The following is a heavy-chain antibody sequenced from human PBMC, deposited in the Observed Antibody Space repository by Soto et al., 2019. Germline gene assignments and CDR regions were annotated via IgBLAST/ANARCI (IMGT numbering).Heavy chain of an antibody. CDR3: AKVKGVMTTVNYYLDV. CDR2: TSYDGSKK. J-gene: IGHJ4*02. Sequence: QVQLVESGGGVVQPGGSLRLSCAASGFTFKNYAMHWVRQAPDKGLEWLAITSYDGSKKSYRDSVKGRFTISIDNSKNTLFLQMNSLRAEDTAVYFCAKVKGVMTTVNYYLDVWGQGTMVTVSS. V-gene: IGHV3-30*18. D-gene: IGHD3-16*01. CDR1: GFTFKNYA.